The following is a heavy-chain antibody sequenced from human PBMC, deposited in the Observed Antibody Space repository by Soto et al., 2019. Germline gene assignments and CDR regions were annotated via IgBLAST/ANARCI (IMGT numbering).Heavy chain of an antibody. V-gene: IGHV3-9*01. CDR3: VKDNLSGGADV. CDR2: MYSSGDV. CDR1: GFALSGSA. J-gene: IGHJ6*02. Sequence: VQLVESGGDLIQPGRSLRLSCATSGFALSGSATHWVRQVPGGGLEWVSGMYSSGDVGYADSVQGRFIMSRDVARNSLYLQMNSLQADDTALYYCVKDNLSGGADVWGQGTTVIVSS. D-gene: IGHD3-10*02.